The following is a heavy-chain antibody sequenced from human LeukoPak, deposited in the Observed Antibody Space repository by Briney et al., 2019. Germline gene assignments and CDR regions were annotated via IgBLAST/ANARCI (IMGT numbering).Heavy chain of an antibody. Sequence: GGSLRLSCAASGFTFSSYSMNWVRQAPGKGLEWVSSISSSSSYIYHADSVKGRFTISRDNAKNSLYLQMNSLRAEDTAVYYCARADRDTAMIDYWGQGTLVTVSS. J-gene: IGHJ4*02. D-gene: IGHD5-18*01. CDR1: GFTFSSYS. V-gene: IGHV3-21*01. CDR3: ARADRDTAMIDY. CDR2: ISSSSSYI.